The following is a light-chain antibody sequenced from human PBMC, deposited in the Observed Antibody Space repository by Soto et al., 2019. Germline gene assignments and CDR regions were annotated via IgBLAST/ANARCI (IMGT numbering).Light chain of an antibody. Sequence: QSVLTQPASVSGSPGQSITISCTGTSSDVGIYNLVSWYQQHPGKAPKLMIYEGSKRPSGVSNRCSGSKSGNTASLTISGLRTEDEADYYCVSYTSRSTYVFGSGTKVT. J-gene: IGLJ1*01. CDR2: EGS. CDR1: SSDVGIYNL. CDR3: VSYTSRSTYV. V-gene: IGLV2-14*02.